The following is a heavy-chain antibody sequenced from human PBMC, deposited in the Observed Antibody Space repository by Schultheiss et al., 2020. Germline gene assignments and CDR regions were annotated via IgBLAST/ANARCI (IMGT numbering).Heavy chain of an antibody. CDR2: INHSGST. D-gene: IGHD1-26*01. CDR3: ARLSGTYGRDCDY. J-gene: IGHJ4*02. Sequence: SETLSLTCAVYGGSFSGYYWSWIRQPPGKGLEWIGEINHSGSTNYNPSLKSRVTISVDTSKNQFSLKVSSVTAADTAVYYCARLSGTYGRDCDYWGQGTPVTVSS. V-gene: IGHV4-34*01. CDR1: GGSFSGYY.